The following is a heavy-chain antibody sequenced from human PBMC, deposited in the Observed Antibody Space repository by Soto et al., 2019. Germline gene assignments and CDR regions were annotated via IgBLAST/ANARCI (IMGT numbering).Heavy chain of an antibody. CDR1: GGPCSGYF. CDR3: AKVREKAYDYVAMAV. CDR2: ISSDGTSR. J-gene: IGHJ6*02. V-gene: IGHV3-30*18. Sequence: PGGPMTVSCAVSGGPCSGYFMRWIRQAPGKGLEWVAVISSDGTSRFYADSVKVRFTICRDNSRNTLYLQMNVLRAEDTAMYYCAKVREKAYDYVAMAVRGHGNT. D-gene: IGHD3-10*02.